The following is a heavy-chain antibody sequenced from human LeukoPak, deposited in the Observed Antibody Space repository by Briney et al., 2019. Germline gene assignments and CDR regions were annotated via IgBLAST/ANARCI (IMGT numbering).Heavy chain of an antibody. Sequence: SQTLSLTRAVYGPSFSGYYRSWIRQPPGRGLEWIGEINHSAGTNYNPPLKSRVPISVDTSKNQFSLKLSSVTAADTAVYYCARGKRGYSSSWYDYWGQGTLVTVSS. CDR2: INHSAGT. D-gene: IGHD6-13*01. CDR1: GPSFSGYY. V-gene: IGHV4-34*01. J-gene: IGHJ4*02. CDR3: ARGKRGYSSSWYDY.